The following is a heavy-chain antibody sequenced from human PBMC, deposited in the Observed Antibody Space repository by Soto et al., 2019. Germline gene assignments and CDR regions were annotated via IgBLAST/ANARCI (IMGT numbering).Heavy chain of an antibody. CDR2: ISDYNGNT. J-gene: IGHJ6*02. CDR3: ATDSALREWSPQKSYGMDV. Sequence: SXKVSCRASGYTXNSYGISWVRQAPGQGLEWMGWISDYNGNTNYAQKLQGRVTITTDTSTSTAYMALRSLRSDDTAVYYCATDSALREWSPQKSYGMDVWGQGTTVTVSS. V-gene: IGHV1-18*04. CDR1: GYTXNSYG. D-gene: IGHD3-3*01.